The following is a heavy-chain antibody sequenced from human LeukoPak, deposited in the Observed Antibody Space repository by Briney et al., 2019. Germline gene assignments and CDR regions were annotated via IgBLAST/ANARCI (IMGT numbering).Heavy chain of an antibody. V-gene: IGHV1-8*01. CDR1: GYTFTSYD. Sequence: ASVKVSCKASGYTFTSYDINWVRQATGQGLEWMGRMNPNSGNTGYAQKFQGRVTMTRNTSISTAYMELSSLRSEDTAVYYCARGLEGYYYDSSGPSQDYYYYYMDVWGKGTTVTISS. D-gene: IGHD3-22*01. CDR2: MNPNSGNT. CDR3: ARGLEGYYYDSSGPSQDYYYYYMDV. J-gene: IGHJ6*03.